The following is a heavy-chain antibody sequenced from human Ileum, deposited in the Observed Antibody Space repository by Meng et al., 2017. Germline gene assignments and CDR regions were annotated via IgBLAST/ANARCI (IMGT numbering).Heavy chain of an antibody. CDR1: GFRFSDYY. D-gene: IGHD5-18*01. J-gene: IGHJ4*02. Sequence: GESLKISCAASGFRFSDYYMNWVRQAPGKGLEWISYISSSGSVICYADSVKGRFTISRENAESSLYLQINNLRGEDTAVYYCAREAFKERGYSYDTWGRGTLVTVSS. V-gene: IGHV3-11*01. CDR2: ISSSGSVI. CDR3: AREAFKERGYSYDT.